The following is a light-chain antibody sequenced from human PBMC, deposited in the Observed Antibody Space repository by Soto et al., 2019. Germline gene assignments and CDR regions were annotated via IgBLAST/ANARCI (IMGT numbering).Light chain of an antibody. CDR1: QSFGSTD. CDR3: QQYGNSPWA. Sequence: EMLVTQSAGTLCLSPGEIASLSGRSGQSFGSTDLAWYQQKPGRAPRLLIHDVSRRVTGIPDRFSGSGSGTDFTLTISRLEPEDFAVYYCQQYGNSPWAFGQGTKVDIK. CDR2: DVS. V-gene: IGKV3-20*01. J-gene: IGKJ1*01.